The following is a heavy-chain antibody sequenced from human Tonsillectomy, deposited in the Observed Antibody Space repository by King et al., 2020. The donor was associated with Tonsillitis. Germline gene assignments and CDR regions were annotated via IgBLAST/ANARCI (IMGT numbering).Heavy chain of an antibody. J-gene: IGHJ4*02. CDR3: ARIDYTDDGVGY. Sequence: VQLVESGGGLVQPGGSLRLSCAASGFSFSIYWMSWVRQAPGKGLEWGANIKEDGSEKKDVGSVKGRFTISRKNAKNSLYLQRNSLRAEDTAGYYCARIDYTDDGVGYWGQGTLVTVSS. V-gene: IGHV3-7*03. CDR2: IKEDGSEK. CDR1: GFSFSIYW. D-gene: IGHD4-11*01.